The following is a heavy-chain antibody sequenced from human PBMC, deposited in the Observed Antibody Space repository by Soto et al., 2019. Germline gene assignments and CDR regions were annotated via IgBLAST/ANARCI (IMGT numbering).Heavy chain of an antibody. CDR2: IIPIFGTA. CDR1: GGTFSSCA. D-gene: IGHD6-13*01. J-gene: IGHJ6*02. V-gene: IGHV1-69*13. CDR3: ARGPSRSSWLIPSYYYYGMDV. Sequence: SVKVSCKASGGTFSSCAISWVRQAPGQGLEWMGGIIPIFGTANYAQKFQGRVTITADESTSTAYMELSSLRSEDTAVYYCARGPSRSSWLIPSYYYYGMDVWGQGTTVTAP.